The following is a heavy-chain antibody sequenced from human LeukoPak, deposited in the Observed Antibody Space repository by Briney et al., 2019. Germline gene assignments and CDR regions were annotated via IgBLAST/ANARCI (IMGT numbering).Heavy chain of an antibody. V-gene: IGHV3-23*01. Sequence: GGSLRLSCAASGITFNNYAMSWVRQAPGKGLEWVSDISGSGGVTHYADSVEGRFTISRDNSKNTLYLQMNSLRAEDTAVYYCAKMRGIIAAAAIFDYWGQGTLVTVSS. CDR3: AKMRGIIAAAAIFDY. D-gene: IGHD6-13*01. CDR1: GITFNNYA. CDR2: ISGSGGVT. J-gene: IGHJ4*02.